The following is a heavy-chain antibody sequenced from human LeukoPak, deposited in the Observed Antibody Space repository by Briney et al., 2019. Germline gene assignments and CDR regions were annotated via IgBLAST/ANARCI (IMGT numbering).Heavy chain of an antibody. Sequence: SETLSLTCAVYGGSFSGYYWSWIRQPPGKGLEWIGEINHSGSTNYNPSLKSRVTISIDTSRNQFSLKLNSVTAADTAVYYCARGVVTGTTNWFDPWGQGTLVTVSS. V-gene: IGHV4-34*01. CDR2: INHSGST. CDR1: GGSFSGYY. J-gene: IGHJ5*02. CDR3: ARGVVTGTTNWFDP. D-gene: IGHD1-20*01.